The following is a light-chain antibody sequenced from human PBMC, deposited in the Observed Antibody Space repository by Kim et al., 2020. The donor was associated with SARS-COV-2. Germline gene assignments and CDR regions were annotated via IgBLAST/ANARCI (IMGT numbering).Light chain of an antibody. CDR3: NSRDSSGNQVV. J-gene: IGLJ3*02. CDR2: NND. V-gene: IGLV3-19*01. CDR1: SRTKYY. Sequence: LGNTIRSTCQGDSRTKYYVGYHQQKQGHPAVLVIYNNDKPPYLIPERFAGCTSGKTSSMTITGDEEDDEDDYYCNSRDSSGNQVVFGGGTQLTVL.